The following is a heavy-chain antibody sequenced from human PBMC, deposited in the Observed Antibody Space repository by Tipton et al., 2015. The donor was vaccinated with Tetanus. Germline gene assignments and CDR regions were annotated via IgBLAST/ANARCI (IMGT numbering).Heavy chain of an antibody. CDR2: IWFDGSKT. D-gene: IGHD6-19*01. Sequence: SLRLSCKTSGFSFTSYGFHWVRHAPGKGLEWIGLIWFDGSKTYYGDSVKGRFTISGDRSKNTLYLQMNSLRVEDTAVYYCVRDGGSSGWLAYWGQGTLVTVSS. V-gene: IGHV3-33*01. J-gene: IGHJ4*02. CDR1: GFSFTSYG. CDR3: VRDGGSSGWLAY.